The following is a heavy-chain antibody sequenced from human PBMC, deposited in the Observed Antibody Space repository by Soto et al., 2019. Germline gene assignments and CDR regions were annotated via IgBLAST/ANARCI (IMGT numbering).Heavy chain of an antibody. CDR2: IKQDGSEK. D-gene: IGHD2-21*02. CDR1: GFTFSSYW. J-gene: IGHJ3*02. V-gene: IGHV3-7*01. CDR3: ARDQGIVVVTDDAFDI. Sequence: GESLKISCAASGFTFSSYWMSWVRQAPGKGLEWVANIKQDGSEKYYVDSVKGRFTISRDNAKNSLYLQMNSLRAEDTAVYYCARDQGIVVVTDDAFDIWGQGTMVTVSS.